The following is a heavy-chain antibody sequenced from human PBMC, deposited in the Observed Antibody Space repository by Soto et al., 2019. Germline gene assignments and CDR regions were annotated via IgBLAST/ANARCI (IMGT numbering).Heavy chain of an antibody. D-gene: IGHD2-2*01. J-gene: IGHJ5*02. CDR1: GGSFSGYY. Sequence: PSETLSLTCAVYGGSFSGYYWSWIRKPPGKGLEWIGEINHSGSTNYNPSLKSRVTISVDTSKNQFSLKLSSVTAADTAVYYCARGRRGRYCSSTSCPASNWFDPWGQGTLVTVSS. CDR2: INHSGST. V-gene: IGHV4-34*01. CDR3: ARGRRGRYCSSTSCPASNWFDP.